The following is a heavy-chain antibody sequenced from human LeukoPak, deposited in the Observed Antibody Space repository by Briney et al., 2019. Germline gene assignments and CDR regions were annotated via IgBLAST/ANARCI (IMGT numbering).Heavy chain of an antibody. CDR3: AKGTMYSSNYLFDY. CDR2: ITGSGVDT. D-gene: IGHD4-11*01. V-gene: IGHV3-23*01. Sequence: GGSLRLSCAHSGFTFSSNTMSCVRQAPGKGLEWVSVITGSGVDTYYAGSVKGRFTISRDNSKNTLYVQMNSLGAEDTAIYYCAKGTMYSSNYLFDYWGQGTLVTVSS. J-gene: IGHJ4*02. CDR1: GFTFSSNT.